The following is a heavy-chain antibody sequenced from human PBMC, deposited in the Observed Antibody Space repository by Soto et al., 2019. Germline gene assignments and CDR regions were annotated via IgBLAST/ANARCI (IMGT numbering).Heavy chain of an antibody. D-gene: IGHD6-6*01. J-gene: IGHJ4*02. Sequence: PPETLSLTCAVYGGSFSGYYWSWIRQPPGKGLEWIGEINHSGSTNYNPSLKSRVTISVGTSKNQFSLKLSPVTAAATAVYYCARDGYRSSSGACFDYWGQGTLVTGSS. V-gene: IGHV4-34*01. CDR2: INHSGST. CDR1: GGSFSGYY. CDR3: ARDGYRSSSGACFDY.